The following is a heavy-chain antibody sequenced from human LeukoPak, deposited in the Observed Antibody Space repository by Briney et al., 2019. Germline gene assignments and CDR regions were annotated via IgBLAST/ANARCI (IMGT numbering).Heavy chain of an antibody. CDR3: ARRNTTFDI. CDR1: GYTFTSYD. D-gene: IGHD1-26*01. V-gene: IGHV1-2*02. J-gene: IGHJ3*02. Sequence: ASVKVSCKASGYTFTSYDINWVRQAPGQGLEWMGWINPNSGGTNYAQKFQGRVTMTRDTSISTAYMELSRLRSDDTAVYYCARRNTTFDIWGQGTMVTVSS. CDR2: INPNSGGT.